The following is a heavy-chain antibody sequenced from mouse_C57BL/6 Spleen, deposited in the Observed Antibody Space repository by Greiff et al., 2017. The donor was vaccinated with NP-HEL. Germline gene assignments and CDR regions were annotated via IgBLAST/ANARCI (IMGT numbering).Heavy chain of an antibody. CDR3: ARVRSNYEGYYFDY. CDR2: INPNNGGT. CDR1: GYTFTDYN. Sequence: EVQLQQSGPELVKPGASVKIPCKASGYTFTDYNMDWVKQSHGKSLEWIGDINPNNGGTIYNQKFKGKATLTVDKSSSTAYMELRSLTSEDTAVYYCARVRSNYEGYYFDYWGQGTTLTVSS. D-gene: IGHD2-5*01. J-gene: IGHJ2*01. V-gene: IGHV1-18*01.